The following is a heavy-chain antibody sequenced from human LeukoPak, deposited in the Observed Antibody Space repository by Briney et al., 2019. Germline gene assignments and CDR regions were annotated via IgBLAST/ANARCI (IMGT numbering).Heavy chain of an antibody. CDR3: TKEGRPGWYLFDY. Sequence: GGSLRLSCAASGFTFSSYAMHWVRQAPGKGLEWVAVISYDGSNKYYADSVKGRFTISRDNSKNTLYLQMNSLRAEDTAVYYCTKEGRPGWYLFDYWGQGTLVTVSS. CDR1: GFTFSSYA. CDR2: ISYDGSNK. D-gene: IGHD6-19*01. J-gene: IGHJ4*02. V-gene: IGHV3-30-3*01.